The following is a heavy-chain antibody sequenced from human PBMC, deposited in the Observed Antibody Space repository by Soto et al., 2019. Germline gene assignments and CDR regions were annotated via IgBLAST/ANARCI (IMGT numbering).Heavy chain of an antibody. V-gene: IGHV3-20*01. CDR3: AMRGSGSYYAPSNNYYYYYYMDV. CDR2: INWNGGST. Sequence: GGSLRLSCAASGFTFDDYGMSWVRQAPGKGLEWVSGINWNGGSTGYADSVKGRFTNSRDNAKNSLYLQMNSLRAEDTALYHCAMRGSGSYYAPSNNYYYYYYMDVWGKGTTVTVSS. J-gene: IGHJ6*03. CDR1: GFTFDDYG. D-gene: IGHD3-10*01.